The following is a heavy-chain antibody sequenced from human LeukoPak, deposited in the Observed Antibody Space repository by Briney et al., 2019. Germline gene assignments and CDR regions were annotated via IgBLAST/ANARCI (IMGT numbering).Heavy chain of an antibody. CDR2: TYYRSKWFN. D-gene: IGHD1-26*01. J-gene: IGHJ4*02. CDR1: GDSVSSNSAA. CDR3: TRSFSGYIDS. V-gene: IGHV6-1*01. Sequence: SQTLSLTCAISGDSVSSNSAAWDWIRQSPSRGLEWLGRTYYRSKWFNGYAVSVKGRITINPDTSKYQFSLQLNSVTPEDTAVYYCTRSFSGYIDSWGQGTLVTVSP.